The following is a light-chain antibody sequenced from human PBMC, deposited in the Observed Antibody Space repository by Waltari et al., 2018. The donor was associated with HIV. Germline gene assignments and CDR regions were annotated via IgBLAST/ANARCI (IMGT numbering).Light chain of an antibody. Sequence: DILMTQSPVSLSVTPGEPATISCKSRQSPLHTNGYTYLDCYLQKPGQSPQLLIYLVSYRAAGVSDRFSGSGSGTDFTLKISRVEADDVGVYYGRQALETPGTVGQGTSLDI. CDR1: QSPLHTNGYTY. CDR2: LVS. J-gene: IGKJ2*01. V-gene: IGKV2-28*01. CDR3: RQALETPGT.